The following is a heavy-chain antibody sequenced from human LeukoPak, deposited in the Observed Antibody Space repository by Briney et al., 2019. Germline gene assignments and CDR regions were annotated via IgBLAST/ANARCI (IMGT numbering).Heavy chain of an antibody. CDR2: ISGSGGST. CDR1: GFTFSSYA. Sequence: PGGSLRLSCAASGFTFSSYAMSWVRQAPGKGLEWVSAISGSGGSTYYADSVKGRFTISRDNSKNTLYLQMDSLRAEDTAVYYCAKDFVSGGSYSYDYWGQGTLVTVSS. V-gene: IGHV3-23*01. J-gene: IGHJ4*02. D-gene: IGHD1-26*01. CDR3: AKDFVSGGSYSYDY.